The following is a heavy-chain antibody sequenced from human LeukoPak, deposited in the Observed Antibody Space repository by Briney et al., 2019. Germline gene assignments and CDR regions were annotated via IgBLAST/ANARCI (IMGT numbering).Heavy chain of an antibody. CDR1: GFTVSTNY. Sequence: GGSLRLSCAASGFTVSTNYISWVRQAPGKGLEWVSVIYSGGSTHYADSVKGRFTISRDNSKNTLDLQMDSLRAEDTAVYYCGGAGVRSRFDYWGQGTLVTVSS. D-gene: IGHD3-10*01. V-gene: IGHV3-66*01. CDR3: GGAGVRSRFDY. CDR2: IYSGGST. J-gene: IGHJ4*02.